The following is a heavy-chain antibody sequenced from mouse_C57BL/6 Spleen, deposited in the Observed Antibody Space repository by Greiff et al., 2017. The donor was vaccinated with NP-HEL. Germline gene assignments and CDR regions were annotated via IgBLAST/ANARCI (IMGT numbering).Heavy chain of an antibody. D-gene: IGHD1-1*01. CDR3: ARGIITTVVATGFDY. J-gene: IGHJ2*01. Sequence: VQLQQPGTELVKPGASVKLSCKASGYTFTSYWMHWVKQRPGQGLEWIGNINPSNGGTNYNEKFKSKATLTVDKSSSTAYMQLSSLTSEDSAVYYSARGIITTVVATGFDYWGQGTTLTVSS. V-gene: IGHV1-53*01. CDR2: INPSNGGT. CDR1: GYTFTSYW.